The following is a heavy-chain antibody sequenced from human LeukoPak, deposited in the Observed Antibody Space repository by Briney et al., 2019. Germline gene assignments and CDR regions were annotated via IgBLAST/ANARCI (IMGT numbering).Heavy chain of an antibody. J-gene: IGHJ2*01. D-gene: IGHD2-2*01. CDR2: IYYSGST. CDR1: GGSISSGGYY. CDR3: ARDSPTMPLNFDP. Sequence: PSETLSLTCTVSGGSISSGGYYWSWIRQHPGKGLEWIGYIYYSGSTYYNPSLKSRVTISVDTSKNQFSLKLSSVTAADTAVYYCARDSPTMPLNFDPWGRGTLVTVSS. V-gene: IGHV4-31*03.